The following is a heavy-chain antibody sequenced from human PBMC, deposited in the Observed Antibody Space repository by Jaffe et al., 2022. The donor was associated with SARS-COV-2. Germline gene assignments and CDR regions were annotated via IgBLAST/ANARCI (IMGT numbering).Heavy chain of an antibody. D-gene: IGHD3-10*01. J-gene: IGHJ3*02. CDR3: AKDSSLNPWGFGAFDI. V-gene: IGHV3-23*01. CDR2: ISGSGGST. CDR1: GFTFSSYA. Sequence: EVQLLESGGGLVQPGGSLRLSCAASGFTFSSYAMSWVRQAPGKGLEWVSAISGSGGSTYYADSVKGRFTISRDNSKNTLYLQMNSLRAEDTAVYYCAKDSSLNPWGFGAFDIWGQGTMVTVSS.